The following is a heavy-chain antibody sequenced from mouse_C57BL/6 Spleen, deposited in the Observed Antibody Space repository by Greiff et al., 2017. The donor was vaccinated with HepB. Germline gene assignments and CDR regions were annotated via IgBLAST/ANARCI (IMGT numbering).Heavy chain of an antibody. V-gene: IGHV1-50*01. D-gene: IGHD3-1*01. Sequence: QVQLQQPGAELVKPGASVKLSCKASGYTFTSYWMQWVKQRPGQGLEWIGEIDPSDSYTNYNQKFKGKATLTVDTSSSTASMQLSSLTSEDSAVYYCASSRWGQGTTLTVSS. CDR1: GYTFTSYW. CDR2: IDPSDSYT. J-gene: IGHJ2*01. CDR3: ASSR.